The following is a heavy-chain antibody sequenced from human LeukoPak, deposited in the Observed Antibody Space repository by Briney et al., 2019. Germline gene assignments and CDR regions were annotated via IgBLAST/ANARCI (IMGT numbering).Heavy chain of an antibody. CDR3: ARERRYFDWLSYKNYYYYGMDV. Sequence: SVKVSCKASGGTFSSYAISWVRQAPGQGLEWMGGIIPIFGTANYAQKFQGRVTITADESTSTAYMELSSPRSEDTAVYYCARERRYFDWLSYKNYYYYGMDVWGQGTTVTVSS. V-gene: IGHV1-69*13. CDR1: GGTFSSYA. CDR2: IIPIFGTA. D-gene: IGHD3-9*01. J-gene: IGHJ6*02.